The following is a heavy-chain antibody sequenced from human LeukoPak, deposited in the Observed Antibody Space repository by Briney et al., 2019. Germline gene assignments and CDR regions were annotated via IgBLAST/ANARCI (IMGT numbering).Heavy chain of an antibody. Sequence: PGGSLRLSCAASGFTFSTYGMLWVRQAPGQGPEWVALIRYDGSNKYYADSVKGRFTISRDNPKNTLYLQMNSLRVEDTAMYYCAKAGTQQWLLFVGVYWGQGALVTVSS. J-gene: IGHJ4*02. CDR3: AKAGTQQWLLFVGVY. CDR2: IRYDGSNK. D-gene: IGHD6-19*01. CDR1: GFTFSTYG. V-gene: IGHV3-30*02.